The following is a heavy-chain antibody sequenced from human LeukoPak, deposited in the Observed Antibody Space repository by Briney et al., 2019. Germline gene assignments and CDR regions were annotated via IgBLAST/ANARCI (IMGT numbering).Heavy chain of an antibody. CDR2: IYYSGST. V-gene: IGHV4-39*07. J-gene: IGHJ5*02. Sequence: SETLSLTCTVSGGSISSSSYYWGWIRQPPGKGLEWIGSIYYSGSTYYNPSLKSRVTISVDTSKNQFSLKLSSVTAADTAVYYCAREGGSRYCSGGSCYRNLNWFDPWGQGTLVTVSS. CDR3: AREGGSRYCSGGSCYRNLNWFDP. CDR1: GGSISSSSYY. D-gene: IGHD2-15*01.